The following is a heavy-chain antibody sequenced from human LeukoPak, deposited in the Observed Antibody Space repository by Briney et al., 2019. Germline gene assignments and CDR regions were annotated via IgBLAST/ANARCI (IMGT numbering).Heavy chain of an antibody. CDR3: ARQIASAGTAGFDF. D-gene: IGHD6-13*01. J-gene: IGHJ4*02. CDR1: GGSISN. Sequence: SETLSLTCTVSGGSISNWSWIRPPAGKGLEWIGRIYSTGSTNYNPSLKSRVTMSVDTSKNQFSLRLRSVTAADTAVYYCARQIASAGTAGFDFWGQGALVTVSS. CDR2: IYSTGST. V-gene: IGHV4-4*07.